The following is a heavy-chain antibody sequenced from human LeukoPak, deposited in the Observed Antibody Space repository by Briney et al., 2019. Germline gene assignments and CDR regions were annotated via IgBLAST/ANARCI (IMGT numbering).Heavy chain of an antibody. D-gene: IGHD3-22*01. CDR3: ARVPYDSSGYYFDY. Sequence: SETLSLICTVSGGSVSSGSYYWSWIRQPPGKGLEWIGYIYYSGSTNYNPSLKSRVTISVDTSKNQFSLKLSSVTAADTAVYYCARVPYDSSGYYFDYWGQGTLVTVSS. V-gene: IGHV4-61*01. CDR1: GGSVSSGSYY. CDR2: IYYSGST. J-gene: IGHJ4*02.